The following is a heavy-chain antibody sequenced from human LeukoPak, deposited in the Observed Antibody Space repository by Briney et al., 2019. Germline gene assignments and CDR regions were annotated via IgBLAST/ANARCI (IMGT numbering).Heavy chain of an antibody. CDR1: AFTVSTNY. CDR3: AKEYTGTFSPFPSYFDN. CDR2: VYPGGNT. V-gene: IGHV3-53*01. D-gene: IGHD1-26*01. J-gene: IGHJ4*02. Sequence: GGSLRLSCAASAFTVSTNYMAWVRQAPGKGLEWVSVVYPGGNTFYVDSVKGRFTTSRDNSKNTLYLQMNSLRAEDTAIYYCAKEYTGTFSPFPSYFDNWGQGTLVTVSS.